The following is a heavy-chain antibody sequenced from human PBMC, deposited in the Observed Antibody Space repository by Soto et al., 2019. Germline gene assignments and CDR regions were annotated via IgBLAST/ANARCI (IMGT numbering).Heavy chain of an antibody. V-gene: IGHV4-61*01. J-gene: IGHJ4*02. CDR3: ARGSYSDGSGHPDY. Sequence: SETLSLTCTVSGGSVNSLSFYWSWIRQPPGKGLEWIGYIYYYGGTTNYNPSLKSRVTISVDTSKNQFSLKLTSVTAADTAAYYCARGSYSDGSGHPDYWGRGTLVTVSS. D-gene: IGHD3-22*01. CDR1: GGSVNSLSFY. CDR2: IYYYGGTT.